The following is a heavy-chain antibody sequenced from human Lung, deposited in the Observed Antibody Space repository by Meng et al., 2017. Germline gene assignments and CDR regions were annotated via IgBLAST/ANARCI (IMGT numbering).Heavy chain of an antibody. CDR2: INPNNGDT. CDR1: GYTFTAYY. D-gene: IGHD4-23*01. V-gene: IGHV1-2*06. Sequence: ASVKVSCKPSGYTFTAYYIHWVRQAPGQGLEWMGHINPNNGDTLYAQKFQGRVSMTSDTSISTVYVELSGLRSDDTAVYYCARDENISLGKLFGDYWGQGTQVTVSS. CDR3: ARDENISLGKLFGDY. J-gene: IGHJ4*02.